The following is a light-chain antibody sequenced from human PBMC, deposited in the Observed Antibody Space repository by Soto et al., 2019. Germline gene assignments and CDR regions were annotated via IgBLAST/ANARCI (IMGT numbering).Light chain of an antibody. CDR3: QLYDSSSAHT. Sequence: EIVLTQSPGTLSLSPGERATLSCRASQTIRSNFLTWYQQKPGQAPRLLIYGASTRAAGIPDRLSGSGAGTDFTLTISRLEPEEFAVYCCQLYDSSSAHTFGQGTKLQIK. CDR1: QTIRSNF. J-gene: IGKJ2*01. V-gene: IGKV3-20*01. CDR2: GAS.